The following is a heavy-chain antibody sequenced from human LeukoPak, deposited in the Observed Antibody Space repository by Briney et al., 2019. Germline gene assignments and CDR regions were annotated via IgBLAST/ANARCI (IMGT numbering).Heavy chain of an antibody. CDR1: GGSISSYY. V-gene: IGHV4-4*07. CDR3: ARRYSSSWFYWYFDL. D-gene: IGHD6-13*01. Sequence: PSETLSLTCTVSGGSISSYYWSWIRQPAGKGLEWIGRIYTSGSTNYNPSLKSRVTMSVDTSKNQFSLKLSSVTAADTAVYYCARRYSSSWFYWYFDLWGRGTLVTVSS. CDR2: IYTSGST. J-gene: IGHJ2*01.